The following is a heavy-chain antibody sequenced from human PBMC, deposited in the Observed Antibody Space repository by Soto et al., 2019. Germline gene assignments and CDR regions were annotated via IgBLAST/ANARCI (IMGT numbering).Heavy chain of an antibody. Sequence: GASVKVSCKASGYTFTGYYMHWVRQAPGQGLEWMGWINPNSGGTNYAQKFQGWVTMTRDTSISTAYMELSRLRSDDTAVYYCAREGQGFSGYSSGWDQAGWFDPWGQGTLVTVSS. CDR3: AREGQGFSGYSSGWDQAGWFDP. CDR1: GYTFTGYY. V-gene: IGHV1-2*04. J-gene: IGHJ5*02. D-gene: IGHD6-19*01. CDR2: INPNSGGT.